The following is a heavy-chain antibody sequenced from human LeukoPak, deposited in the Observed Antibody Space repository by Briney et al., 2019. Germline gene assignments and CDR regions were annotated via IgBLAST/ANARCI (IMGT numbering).Heavy chain of an antibody. CDR1: GFTVSSHY. CDR2: LFSGGIT. V-gene: IGHV3-66*01. Sequence: GGSLRLSCAASGFTVSSHYLTWVRQAPGKGLEWVSVLFSGGITYYADSVKGRFTISRDNSKNTVYLQMNRMRADDTAVYYCATGSGSYRDAFDIWGQGTMVTLSS. CDR3: ATGSGSYRDAFDI. D-gene: IGHD3-10*01. J-gene: IGHJ3*02.